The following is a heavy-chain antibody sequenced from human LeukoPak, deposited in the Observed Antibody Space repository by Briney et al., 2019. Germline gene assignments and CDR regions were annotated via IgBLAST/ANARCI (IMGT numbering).Heavy chain of an antibody. Sequence: SSETLSLTCTVSGGSISSSSYYWGRIRQPPGKGLEWIGSIYYSGSTYYNPSLESRVTISVDTSKNQFSLKLSSVTAADTAVYYCARDRKLELLLAFDIWGQGTMVTVSS. J-gene: IGHJ3*02. D-gene: IGHD1-7*01. CDR1: GGSISSSSYY. CDR2: IYYSGST. V-gene: IGHV4-39*07. CDR3: ARDRKLELLLAFDI.